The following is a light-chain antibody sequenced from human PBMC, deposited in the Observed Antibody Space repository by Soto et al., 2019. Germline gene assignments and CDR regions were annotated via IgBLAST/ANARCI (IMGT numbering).Light chain of an antibody. CDR1: QSVSSSY. J-gene: IGKJ3*01. V-gene: IGKV3-20*01. CDR3: QQYASSPLT. Sequence: EIVLTPSPGTLSLSPGEGATLSCRASQSVSSSYLAWYQQKPGQAPRLLIYGASSRATGIPDRFSGSGSGTDFTLTINRLEPEDFAVYYCQQYASSPLTFGPGTKVDIK. CDR2: GAS.